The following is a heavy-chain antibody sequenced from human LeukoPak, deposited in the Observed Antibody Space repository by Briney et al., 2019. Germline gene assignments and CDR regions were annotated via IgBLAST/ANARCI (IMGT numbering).Heavy chain of an antibody. V-gene: IGHV4-34*01. CDR1: GGSFSGHY. CDR2: VNHSGST. D-gene: IGHD3-10*01. CDR3: ARPRYGSGSLDS. J-gene: IGHJ4*02. Sequence: PSETLSLTCAVSGGSFSGHYWTWVRQPPGKGLEWIGEVNHSGSTTYNPSLNNRVTISVDTSKNQFSLNLTSVTAADTAVYYCARPRYGSGSLDSWGQGTLVTVSS.